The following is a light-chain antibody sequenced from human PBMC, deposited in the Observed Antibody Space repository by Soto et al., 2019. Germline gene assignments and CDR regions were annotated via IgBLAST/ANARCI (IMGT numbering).Light chain of an antibody. J-gene: IGKJ5*01. CDR1: QSVSSN. V-gene: IGKV3-15*01. CDR2: GTS. CDR3: QQYNHWPIT. Sequence: ETVMTQSPATLSVSPGERATLSCRASQSVSSNLAWYQQKPGQAPRLLIYGTSTRATGIPARFSGSGSGTGFTLTISSLQAEDFAVSYCQQYNHWPITFGQGTRLEIK.